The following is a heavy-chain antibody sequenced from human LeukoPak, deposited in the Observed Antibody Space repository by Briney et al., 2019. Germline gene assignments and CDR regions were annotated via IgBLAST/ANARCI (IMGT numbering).Heavy chain of an antibody. J-gene: IGHJ4*02. D-gene: IGHD1-26*01. Sequence: GGSLRLSCAASGFTFSSYWMPWVRQAPGKGLVWVSRINSGGSSTSYADSVKGRFTISRDNAKNTLYLQMNSLRAKDTAVYYCARNSGSYFDYWGQGTLVTVSS. CDR2: INSGGSST. V-gene: IGHV3-74*01. CDR1: GFTFSSYW. CDR3: ARNSGSYFDY.